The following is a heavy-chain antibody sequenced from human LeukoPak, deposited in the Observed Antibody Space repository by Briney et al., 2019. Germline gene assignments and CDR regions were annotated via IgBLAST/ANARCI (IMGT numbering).Heavy chain of an antibody. CDR1: GFIVSGSY. Sequence: GGSLRLSCGGFGFIVSGSYMSWVRQAPGEGLEWVSRIGVNGVTTYYADSVKGRFTISRDNSRTTLFLHMNSLRAEDTAVYYCAKEVFGEYYDGFDYWGQGTLVTVSS. J-gene: IGHJ4*02. V-gene: IGHV3-23*01. CDR3: AKEVFGEYYDGFDY. D-gene: IGHD3-10*02. CDR2: IGVNGVTT.